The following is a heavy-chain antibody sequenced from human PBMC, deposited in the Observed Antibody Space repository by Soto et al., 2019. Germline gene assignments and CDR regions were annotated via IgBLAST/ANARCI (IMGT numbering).Heavy chain of an antibody. J-gene: IGHJ3*02. CDR1: GYSFTSYW. Sequence: PGESLKISCKGSGYSFTSYWIGWVRQMPGKGLEWMGIIYPGDSDTRYSPSFQGQVTISADKSISTAYLQWSSLKASDTAMFYCARPPPSSYDAFDIWGQGTMVTVSS. D-gene: IGHD6-13*01. CDR3: ARPPPSSYDAFDI. CDR2: IYPGDSDT. V-gene: IGHV5-51*01.